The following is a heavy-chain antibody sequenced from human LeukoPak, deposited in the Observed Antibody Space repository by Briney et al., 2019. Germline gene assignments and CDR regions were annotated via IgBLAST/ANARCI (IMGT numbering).Heavy chain of an antibody. CDR1: GFTVSSNY. J-gene: IGHJ4*02. Sequence: GGSLRLSCAASGFTVSSNYMSWVRQAPGKGLEWVSVIYSGGSTYYADSVKGRFTISRDNSKNTLYLQMNSLRAKDTAVYYCATRKTWALDYWGQGTLVTVSS. V-gene: IGHV3-66*02. CDR3: ATRKTWALDY. CDR2: IYSGGST. D-gene: IGHD7-27*01.